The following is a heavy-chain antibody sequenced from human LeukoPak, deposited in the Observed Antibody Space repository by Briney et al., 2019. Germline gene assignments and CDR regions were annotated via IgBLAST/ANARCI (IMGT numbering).Heavy chain of an antibody. V-gene: IGHV3-23*01. Sequence: TGGSLRLSCAASGFTFSSYAMSWVRQAPGKGLKWVSAISGSGGSTYYADSVKGRFTISRDNSKNTLYLQMNSLRAEDTAVYYCAKDNPGSRPVVVTTFHYWGQGTLVTVSS. CDR2: ISGSGGST. D-gene: IGHD3-22*01. CDR3: AKDNPGSRPVVVTTFHY. CDR1: GFTFSSYA. J-gene: IGHJ4*02.